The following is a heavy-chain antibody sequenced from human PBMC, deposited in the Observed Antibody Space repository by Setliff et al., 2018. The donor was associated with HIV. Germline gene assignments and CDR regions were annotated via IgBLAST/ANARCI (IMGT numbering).Heavy chain of an antibody. CDR2: INPSSTST. CDR1: GGTFTTYY. J-gene: IGHJ1*01. Sequence: ASVKVSCKASGGTFTTYYIHWVRQAPGQGLEWMGIINPSSTSTNYAQRFQGRVTMTRDTSTSTVYMELSSLRSEDTAVYYCARDHMAVGAWVGATSRGLFQHWGQGTLVTVSS. V-gene: IGHV1-46*01. CDR3: ARDHMAVGAWVGATSRGLFQH. D-gene: IGHD1-26*01.